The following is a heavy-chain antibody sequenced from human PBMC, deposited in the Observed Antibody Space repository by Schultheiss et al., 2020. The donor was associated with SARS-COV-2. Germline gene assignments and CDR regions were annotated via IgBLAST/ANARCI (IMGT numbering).Heavy chain of an antibody. CDR3: ARIPGAWGWFDP. J-gene: IGHJ5*02. Sequence: ASVKVSCKASGGTFSSYAISWVRQAPGQGLEWMGWMNPNSGNTGYAQKFQGRVTMTRDTSISTAYMELSRLRSDDTAVYYCARIPGAWGWFDPWGQGTLVTVSS. CDR1: GGTFSSYA. V-gene: IGHV1-8*02. CDR2: MNPNSGNT. D-gene: IGHD3-16*01.